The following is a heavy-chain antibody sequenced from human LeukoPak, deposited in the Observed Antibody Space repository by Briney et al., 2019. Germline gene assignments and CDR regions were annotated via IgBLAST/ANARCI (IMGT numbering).Heavy chain of an antibody. J-gene: IGHJ4*02. CDR2: IYTSGTT. V-gene: IGHV4-4*07. CDR3: ARDAKYYYGSRTYFFFEY. CDR1: GGSFSTYY. Sequence: SETLSLTCTVSGGSFSTYYRSWIRQPAGKGLEWIGHIYTSGTTNYNPSLKSRVTMSIDTSKNQFSLKLSSVTAADTAIYYCARDAKYYYGSRTYFFFEYWGQGTLLTVSS. D-gene: IGHD3-10*01.